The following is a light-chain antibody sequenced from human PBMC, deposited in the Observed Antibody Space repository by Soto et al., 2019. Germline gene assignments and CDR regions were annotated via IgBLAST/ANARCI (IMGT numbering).Light chain of an antibody. CDR3: MQVTQFPYT. Sequence: DIVMTQSPLSLPVTPGEPASISCRSSQSLLHSNGNHYLDWYLQKPGQSPQLLIYLGSSRASGVPDRFSGSGSGTDFTLKISRVEAEDVGVYYCMQVTQFPYTIGQGTKLEIK. CDR2: LGS. CDR1: QSLLHSNGNHY. J-gene: IGKJ2*01. V-gene: IGKV2-28*01.